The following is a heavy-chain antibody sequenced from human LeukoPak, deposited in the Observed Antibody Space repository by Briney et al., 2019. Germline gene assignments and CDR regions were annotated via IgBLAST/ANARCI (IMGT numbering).Heavy chain of an antibody. CDR2: INHSGST. D-gene: IGHD3-16*01. CDR1: GGSFSGYY. V-gene: IGHV4-34*01. CDR3: ARDLPSGVWGTSYFDY. Sequence: SETLSLTCAVYGGSFSGYYWSWIRQPPGKGLEWIGEINHSGSTNYNPSLKSRVTISVDTSKNQFSLKLSSVTAADTAVYYCARDLPSGVWGTSYFDYWGQGTLVTVSS. J-gene: IGHJ4*02.